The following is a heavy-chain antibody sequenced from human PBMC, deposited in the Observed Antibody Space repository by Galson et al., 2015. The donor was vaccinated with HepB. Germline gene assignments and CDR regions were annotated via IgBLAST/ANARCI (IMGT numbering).Heavy chain of an antibody. CDR1: GFTSSSYG. CDR2: ISYDGSNK. J-gene: IGHJ4*02. CDR3: AKLGFMAAGTVFDY. D-gene: IGHD6-13*01. V-gene: IGHV3-30*18. Sequence: SLRLSCAASGFTSSSYGMHWVRQAPGKGLEWVAVISYDGSNKYYADSVKGRFTISRDNSKNTLYLQMNSLRAEDTAVYYCAKLGFMAAGTVFDYWGQGTLVTVSS.